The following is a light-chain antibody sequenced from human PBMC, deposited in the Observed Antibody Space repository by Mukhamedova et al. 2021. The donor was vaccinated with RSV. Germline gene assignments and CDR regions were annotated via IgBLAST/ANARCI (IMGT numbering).Light chain of an antibody. CDR1: QSVNKNY. CDR2: GAS. J-gene: IGKJ4*01. CDR3: QQYGSTPLT. V-gene: IGKV3-20*01. Sequence: ASQSVNKNYLAWYQQKPGQAPRLLIYGASSRATDIPDRFSGSGSGTDFTLTISRLDPEDFAVYYCQQYGSTPLTFGGGTKGEIK.